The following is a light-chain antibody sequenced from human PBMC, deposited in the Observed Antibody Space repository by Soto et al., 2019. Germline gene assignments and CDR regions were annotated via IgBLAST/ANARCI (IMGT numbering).Light chain of an antibody. CDR3: GSYTSSSTCV. V-gene: IGLV2-14*01. Sequence: QSVLTQPASVSGSPGQSITISCTGTSSDVGGYNYVSWYQQHPGKAPKLMIYDVSNRPSGVSNRFSGSKSGNTASLTISGLQAEDEADYYCGSYTSSSTCVIGTGTKVTVL. J-gene: IGLJ1*01. CDR1: SSDVGGYNY. CDR2: DVS.